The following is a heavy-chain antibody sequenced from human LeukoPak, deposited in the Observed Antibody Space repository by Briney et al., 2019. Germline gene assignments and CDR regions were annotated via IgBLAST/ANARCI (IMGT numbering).Heavy chain of an antibody. CDR1: DDSISSYY. Sequence: SETLSLTCTVSDDSISSYYWIWIRQPPGKGLEWIGYIHHSGSANYNPSLRSRITMSVDTSKNHFALSLTSVTAADTAVYYCARLPGCSGADCFRAFDIWGQGTMVTVSS. CDR3: ARLPGCSGADCFRAFDI. D-gene: IGHD2-21*02. V-gene: IGHV4-59*08. CDR2: IHHSGSA. J-gene: IGHJ3*02.